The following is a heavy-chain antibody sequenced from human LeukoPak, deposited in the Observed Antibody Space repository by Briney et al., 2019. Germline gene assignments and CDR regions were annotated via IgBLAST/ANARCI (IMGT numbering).Heavy chain of an antibody. V-gene: IGHV4-59*01. D-gene: IGHD3-10*01. Sequence: AETLSLTCTVSDASISAYYWSWFRQSPGKGLEWLAYIYYTGTTNYNPSVKSRLTISIDTSKNQLSLTLNTVTAADTAVYYCARHYSSGTYPLDSWGQGTLVTVSS. CDR3: ARHYSSGTYPLDS. J-gene: IGHJ4*02. CDR1: DASISAYY. CDR2: IYYTGTT.